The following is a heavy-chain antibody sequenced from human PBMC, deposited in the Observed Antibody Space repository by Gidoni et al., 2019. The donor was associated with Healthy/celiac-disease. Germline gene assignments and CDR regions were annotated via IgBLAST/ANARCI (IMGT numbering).Heavy chain of an antibody. CDR2: INHSGSP. Sequence: QVQLQQWGAGLLKPSETLSLTCAVYGGSFSGYYWSWIRQPPGKGLEWIGEINHSGSPNYNPSLKSRVTISVDTSKNQFSLKLSSVTAADTAVYYCASLIRAVAGTYYYYGMDVWGQGTTVTVSS. J-gene: IGHJ6*02. D-gene: IGHD6-19*01. V-gene: IGHV4-34*01. CDR3: ASLIRAVAGTYYYYGMDV. CDR1: GGSFSGYY.